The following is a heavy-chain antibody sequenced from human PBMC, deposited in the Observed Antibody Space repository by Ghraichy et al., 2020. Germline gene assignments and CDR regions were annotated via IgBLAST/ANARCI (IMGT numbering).Heavy chain of an antibody. CDR3: ARGPSGPMEYYGSGSQYYYYYYYMDV. D-gene: IGHD3-10*01. J-gene: IGHJ6*03. CDR2: INHSGST. V-gene: IGHV4-34*01. Sequence: SETLSLTCAVYGGSFSGYYWSWIRQPPGKGLEWIGEINHSGSTNYNPSLKSRVTISVDTSKNQFSLKLSSVTAADTAVYYCARGPSGPMEYYGSGSQYYYYYYYMDVWGKGTTVTVSS. CDR1: GGSFSGYY.